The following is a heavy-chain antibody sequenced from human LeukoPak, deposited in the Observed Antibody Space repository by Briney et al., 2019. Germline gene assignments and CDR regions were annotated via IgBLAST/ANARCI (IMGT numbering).Heavy chain of an antibody. CDR2: ISGSGGNT. CDR1: AFTFSSYA. J-gene: IGHJ4*02. Sequence: GGSLILSCSASAFTFSSYAMSWFRQAPGKELGWISAISGSGGNTYYTDSVKGRFTISRDNSKNTLYLEMNSLRAEYTAVYYCAHISWDSGYDCCFDYWGQGTLVTVSS. CDR3: AHISWDSGYDCCFDY. V-gene: IGHV3-23*01. D-gene: IGHD5-12*01.